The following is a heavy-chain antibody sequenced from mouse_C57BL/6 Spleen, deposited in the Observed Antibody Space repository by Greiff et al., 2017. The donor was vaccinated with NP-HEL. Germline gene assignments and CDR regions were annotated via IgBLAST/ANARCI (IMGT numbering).Heavy chain of an antibody. D-gene: IGHD3-1*01. Sequence: EVQRVESGGGLVQPKGSLKLSCAASGFSFNTYAMNWVRQAPGKGLEWVARIRSKSNNYATYYADSVKDRFTISRDDSESMLYLQMNNLKTEDTAMYYCVRLGLHWYFDVWGTGTTVTVSS. CDR2: IRSKSNNYAT. CDR3: VRLGLHWYFDV. CDR1: GFSFNTYA. V-gene: IGHV10-1*01. J-gene: IGHJ1*03.